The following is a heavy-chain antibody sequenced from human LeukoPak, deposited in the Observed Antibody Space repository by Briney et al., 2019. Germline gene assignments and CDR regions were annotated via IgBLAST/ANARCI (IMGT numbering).Heavy chain of an antibody. CDR1: GFTLSTFW. J-gene: IGHJ3*02. Sequence: GGSLRLSCAAPGFTLSTFWMSWVRQAPGKGLEWVANIKQDGGEKYYVDSVKGRFTISRDNAKNSLYLQMNSLRVEDTAVYYCATSQTTSGRYGNAFDIWGQGMMVIVSS. CDR2: IKQDGGEK. D-gene: IGHD6-19*01. CDR3: ATSQTTSGRYGNAFDI. V-gene: IGHV3-7*01.